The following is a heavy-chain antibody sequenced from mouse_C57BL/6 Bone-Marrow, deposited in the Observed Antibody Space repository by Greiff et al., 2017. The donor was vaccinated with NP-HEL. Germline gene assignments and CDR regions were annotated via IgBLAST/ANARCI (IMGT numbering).Heavy chain of an antibody. CDR1: GYAFSSYW. CDR2: IYPGDGDT. J-gene: IGHJ2*01. Sequence: QVQLQQSGAELVKPGASVKISCKASGYAFSSYWMNWVKQRPGKGLEWIGQIYPGDGDTNYNGKFKGKATLTADKSSSTAYMQLSSLTSEDSAVYFCARGDDYYPFDYWGQGTTLTVSS. V-gene: IGHV1-80*01. CDR3: ARGDDYYPFDY. D-gene: IGHD2-3*01.